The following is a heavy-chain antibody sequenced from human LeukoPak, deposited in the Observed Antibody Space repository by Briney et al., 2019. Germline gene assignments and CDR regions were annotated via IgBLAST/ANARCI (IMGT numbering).Heavy chain of an antibody. Sequence: GGSLRLSCAASGFTFSSYWMSWVRQAPGKGLEWVANIKVDGSSQYYVDSVKGRFTISRDNTKNSLYLQMNSLRTEDTAVYYCARDSYSGWYGDWGQGTLVTVSS. CDR3: ARDSYSGWYGD. D-gene: IGHD6-19*01. CDR2: IKVDGSSQ. J-gene: IGHJ4*02. CDR1: GFTFSSYW. V-gene: IGHV3-7*01.